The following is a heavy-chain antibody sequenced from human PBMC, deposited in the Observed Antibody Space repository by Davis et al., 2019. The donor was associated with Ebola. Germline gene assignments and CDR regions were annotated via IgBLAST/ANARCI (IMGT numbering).Heavy chain of an antibody. CDR1: GFTFSSYG. V-gene: IGHV3-30*18. CDR3: AKDAVEGGYSYYYGMDV. Sequence: GESLKISCAASGFTFSSYGMHWVRQAPGKGLEWVAVISYDGSNKYYADSVKGRFTISRDNSKNTLYLQMNSLRAEDTAVYYCAKDAVEGGYSYYYGMDVWGQGTTVTVSS. CDR2: ISYDGSNK. J-gene: IGHJ6*02. D-gene: IGHD3-22*01.